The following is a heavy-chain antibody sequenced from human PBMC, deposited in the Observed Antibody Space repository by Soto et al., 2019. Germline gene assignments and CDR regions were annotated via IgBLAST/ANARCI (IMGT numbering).Heavy chain of an antibody. D-gene: IGHD2-15*01. CDR1: GGSFSGYY. CDR3: ARKDIPSFRRRAFDI. Sequence: QVQLQQWGAGLLKPSETLSLTCAVYGGSFSGYYWSWIRQPPGKGLEWIGEINHSGSTNYNPSLKSRVTISVDTSKNQFSLKLSSVTAADTAVYYCARKDIPSFRRRAFDIWGQGTMVTVSS. J-gene: IGHJ3*02. V-gene: IGHV4-34*01. CDR2: INHSGST.